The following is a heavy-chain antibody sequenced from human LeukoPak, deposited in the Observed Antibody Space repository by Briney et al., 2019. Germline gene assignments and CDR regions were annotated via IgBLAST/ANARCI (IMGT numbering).Heavy chain of an antibody. CDR3: ARDVGATPGYFDY. CDR2: MYTSGNT. Sequence: PSQTLSLTCTVSGGSISSGGYYWSWIRQPAGKGLEWIGRMYTSGNTNYNPSLKSRVTISVDTSKNQFSLKLSSVTAADTAVYYCARDVGATPGYFDYWGQGTLVTVSS. D-gene: IGHD1-26*01. V-gene: IGHV4-61*02. J-gene: IGHJ4*02. CDR1: GGSISSGGYY.